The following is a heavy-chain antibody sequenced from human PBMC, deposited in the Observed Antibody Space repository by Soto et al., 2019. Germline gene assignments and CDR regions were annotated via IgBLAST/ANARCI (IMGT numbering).Heavy chain of an antibody. CDR1: GFSFISYS. CDR2: INEDSSYI. V-gene: IGHV3-21*02. Sequence: EVQLVESGGGLVKPGGSLRLSWAASGFSFISYSMNWVRQAPGKGLEWVSSINEDSSYIYYAHSLRGRFTISRDNAKDSLYLQMNSLRAEDTAVYYCVRDFGWYFRSGYMDVWGDGATVTVSS. J-gene: IGHJ6*03. D-gene: IGHD3-3*01. CDR3: VRDFGWYFRSGYMDV.